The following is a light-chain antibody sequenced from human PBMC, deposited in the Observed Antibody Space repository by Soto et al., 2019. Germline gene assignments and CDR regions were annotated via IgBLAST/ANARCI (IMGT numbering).Light chain of an antibody. J-gene: IGKJ1*01. CDR2: KAS. V-gene: IGKV1-5*03. CDR1: QSISSW. CDR3: QQDNSYPGT. Sequence: DIQMTQSPSTLSASVGDRVTITCRASQSISSWLAWYQQKPGKAPKLLIYKASSLESGVPSRFSGSGSGTEFTLTISSLQPDDFATYYCQQDNSYPGTFGKGTKVEIK.